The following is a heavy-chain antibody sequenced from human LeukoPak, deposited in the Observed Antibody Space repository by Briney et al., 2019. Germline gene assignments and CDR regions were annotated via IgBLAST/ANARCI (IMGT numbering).Heavy chain of an antibody. D-gene: IGHD1-26*01. CDR2: INHSGST. CDR1: GGSFSGYY. CDR3: ASERYSGSYLGY. J-gene: IGHJ4*02. Sequence: SETLSLTCAVYGGSFSGYYWSWLRQPPGKGLEWIGEINHSGSTNYNPSLKSRVTISVDKSKNQFSLKRSSVTAADTAVYYCASERYSGSYLGYWGQGTLVTVSS. V-gene: IGHV4-34*01.